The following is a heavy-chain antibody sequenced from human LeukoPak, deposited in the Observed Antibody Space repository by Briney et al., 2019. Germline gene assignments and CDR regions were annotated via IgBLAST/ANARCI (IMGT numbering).Heavy chain of an antibody. D-gene: IGHD6-13*01. CDR3: AKSDPLMTAAGIFDS. J-gene: IGHJ4*02. CDR2: ISGSGGST. V-gene: IGHV3-23*01. Sequence: GGSLRLSCAASGFTFTSYAMSWVRQAPGKGLEWVSAISGSGGSTYYADSVKGRFTISRDNSKSTLFLQMNSLRAEDTAVYYCAKSDPLMTAAGIFDSWGQGTLVTVSS. CDR1: GFTFTSYA.